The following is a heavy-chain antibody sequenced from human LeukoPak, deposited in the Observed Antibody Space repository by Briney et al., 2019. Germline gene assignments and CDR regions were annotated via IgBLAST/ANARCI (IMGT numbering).Heavy chain of an antibody. V-gene: IGHV4-59*08. CDR2: VYYTGST. J-gene: IGHJ4*02. D-gene: IGHD6-6*01. Sequence: SETLSLTCSVSGGSVSNYHWSWIRQPPGKGLEWIGYVYYTGSTNYNPSLKSRVTMFEDKSKNQFSLRLYSVTVADTAVYYCARHFAYSSSSYFDYWGQGSLVTVSS. CDR1: GGSVSNYH. CDR3: ARHFAYSSSSYFDY.